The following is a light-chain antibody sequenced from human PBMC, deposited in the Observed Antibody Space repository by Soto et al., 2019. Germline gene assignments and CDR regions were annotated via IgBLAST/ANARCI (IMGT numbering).Light chain of an antibody. CDR1: SSNIGSNY. CDR3: AAWDDSLSVV. CDR2: SNN. Sequence: QSVLTQPPSASGTPGQRVTISCSGSSSNIGSNYVYWYQQLPGTAPKLLIYSNNQRPSGVPDRFSGSKSGTPASLAISGLRSEDEADYYCAAWDDSLSVVFGGGTKLTVL. J-gene: IGLJ2*01. V-gene: IGLV1-47*02.